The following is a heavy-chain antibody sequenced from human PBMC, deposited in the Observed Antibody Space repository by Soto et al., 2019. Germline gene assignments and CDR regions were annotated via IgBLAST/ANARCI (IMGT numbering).Heavy chain of an antibody. D-gene: IGHD3-10*01. CDR2: TYYRSRFFS. Sequence: PSQTFSLTCAISGDSVSSYSAAWNWIRQSPSGGLEWLGRTYYRSRFFSDYAESVKSRIIINPDTSKNQFSLQLKSVTPEDTAVYYCVRDRYSSSGWFDPWGQGTPVTVS. V-gene: IGHV6-1*01. CDR3: VRDRYSSSGWFDP. J-gene: IGHJ5*02. CDR1: GDSVSSYSAA.